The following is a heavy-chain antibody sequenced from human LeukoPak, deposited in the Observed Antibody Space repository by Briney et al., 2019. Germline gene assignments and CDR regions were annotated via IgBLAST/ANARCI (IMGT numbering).Heavy chain of an antibody. D-gene: IGHD3-16*01. Sequence: GGSLRLSCAASGFTFDDYGMSWVRQAPGKGLEWVGRIKSKTDGGTTDYAAPVKGRFTISRDDSKNTLYLQMNSLKTEDTAVYYCTSQRYDYVWGSDDAFDIWGQGTMVTVSS. CDR3: TSQRYDYVWGSDDAFDI. V-gene: IGHV3-15*01. CDR1: GFTFDDYG. CDR2: IKSKTDGGTT. J-gene: IGHJ3*02.